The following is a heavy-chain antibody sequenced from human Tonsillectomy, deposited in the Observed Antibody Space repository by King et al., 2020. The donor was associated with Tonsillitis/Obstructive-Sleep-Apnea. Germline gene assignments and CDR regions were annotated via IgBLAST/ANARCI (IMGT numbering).Heavy chain of an antibody. CDR3: AHRPSSYNWNDGYYFDY. D-gene: IGHD1-1*01. V-gene: IGHV2-5*02. CDR1: GFSLSTNGVGVG. CDR2: IYWDDDK. J-gene: IGHJ4*02. Sequence: TLKESGPTLVKPTQTLTLTCTFSGFSLSTNGVGVGVGWIRQPPGKALEWLALIYWDDDKRYNPSLKSRLTITKNTSKNQVVLTMTNMDHVDTATYYCAHRPSSYNWNDGYYFDYGGQGTLVTVSS.